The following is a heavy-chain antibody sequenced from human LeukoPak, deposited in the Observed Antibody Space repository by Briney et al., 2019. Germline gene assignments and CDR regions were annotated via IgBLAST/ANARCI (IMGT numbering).Heavy chain of an antibody. CDR1: GGSISSYY. J-gene: IGHJ6*03. D-gene: IGHD6-19*01. Sequence: ASETLSLTCTVSGGSISSYYWSWIRQPPGKGLEWIGYIYYSGSTNYNPSLKSRVTISVDTSKNQFSLKLSSVTAADTAVYYCARSDSSSYYYCYMDVWGKGTTVTISS. CDR3: ARSDSSSYYYCYMDV. V-gene: IGHV4-59*01. CDR2: IYYSGST.